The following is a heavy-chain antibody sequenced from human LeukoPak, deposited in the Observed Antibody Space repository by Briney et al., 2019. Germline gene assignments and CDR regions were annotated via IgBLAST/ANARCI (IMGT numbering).Heavy chain of an antibody. Sequence: PSETLSLTCTVSGGSISSSSYYWGWIRQPPGKGLEWIGSIYYSGSTYYNPSLKSRVTISVDTSKNQFSLKLSSVTAADTAVYYCARAPFYYGSGGELDYWGQGTLVTVSS. V-gene: IGHV4-39*07. CDR1: GGSISSSSYY. CDR2: IYYSGST. D-gene: IGHD3-10*01. CDR3: ARAPFYYGSGGELDY. J-gene: IGHJ4*02.